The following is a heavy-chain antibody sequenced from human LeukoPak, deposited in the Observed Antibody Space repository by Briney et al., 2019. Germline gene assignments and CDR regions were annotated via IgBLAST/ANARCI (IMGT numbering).Heavy chain of an antibody. CDR1: GYTFTSYG. J-gene: IGHJ4*02. V-gene: IGHV1-18*01. Sequence: GASVKVSCKASGYTFTSYGISWVRQAPGQGLEWMGWISAYNGNTNYAQKLQGRVTMTTDTSTSTAYMELRSLRSDDTAVYYCARAFLTIIRGGYCSSTSCYDLGYWGQGTLVTVSS. D-gene: IGHD2-2*01. CDR3: ARAFLTIIRGGYCSSTSCYDLGY. CDR2: ISAYNGNT.